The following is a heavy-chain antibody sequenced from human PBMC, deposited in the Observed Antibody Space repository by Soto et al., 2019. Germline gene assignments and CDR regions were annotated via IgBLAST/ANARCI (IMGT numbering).Heavy chain of an antibody. V-gene: IGHV4-31*03. D-gene: IGHD3-16*01. CDR3: ARDSSGWGGGFDI. CDR2: IYYSGST. Sequence: QVQLQESGPGLVKPSQTLSLTCTVSVGSISIVGYYWTWIRQHQGKGREWIGYIYYSGSTYYNPSLKSRVTISVDTSKNQFSLKLSSVTAADTAVYYCARDSSGWGGGFDIWGQGTMVTVSS. CDR1: VGSISIVGYY. J-gene: IGHJ3*02.